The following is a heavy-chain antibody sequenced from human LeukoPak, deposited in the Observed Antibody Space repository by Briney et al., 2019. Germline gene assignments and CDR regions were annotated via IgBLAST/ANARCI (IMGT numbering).Heavy chain of an antibody. Sequence: ASVKVSCKASGYTFTGYYIHWVRQAPGQGLEWMGWINPNNGGTNYAQKFQERVTITRDRSTSTAYMELSSLRSEDTALYYCATHSSRWYDHDAFDIWGQGTMVTVSS. D-gene: IGHD6-19*01. CDR3: ATHSSRWYDHDAFDI. CDR1: GYTFTGYY. CDR2: INPNNGGT. J-gene: IGHJ3*02. V-gene: IGHV1-2*02.